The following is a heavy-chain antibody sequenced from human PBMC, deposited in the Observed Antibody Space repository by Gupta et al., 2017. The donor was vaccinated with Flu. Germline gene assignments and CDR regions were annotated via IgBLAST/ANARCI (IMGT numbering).Heavy chain of an antibody. J-gene: IGHJ4*02. CDR2: INPNSGVT. D-gene: IGHD3-22*01. CDR1: GYTFTGYY. CDR3: ARMYNYDSSGFFDY. V-gene: IGHV1-2*02. Sequence: QVQLVQSGAEVKKPGASVKVSCKASGYTFTGYYMQWVRLAPGQGLEWMGWINPNSGVTKYAQKFQGRVTMTRDTSISTAYMELSGLRSDDTAMYYCARMYNYDSSGFFDYWGQGTLVTVSA.